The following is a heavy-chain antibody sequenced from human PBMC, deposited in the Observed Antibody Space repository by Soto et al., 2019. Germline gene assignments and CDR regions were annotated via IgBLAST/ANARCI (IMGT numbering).Heavy chain of an antibody. CDR1: GFTFSSYA. Sequence: GGSLRLSCAASGFTFSSYAMSWVRQAPGNGLEWVSAISGSGGSTYYADSVKGRFTISRDNSKNTLYLQMNSLRAEDTAVYYCAKDGVYSGYDSLTYYYYGMDVWGQGTTVTVSS. V-gene: IGHV3-23*01. J-gene: IGHJ6*02. D-gene: IGHD5-12*01. CDR2: ISGSGGST. CDR3: AKDGVYSGYDSLTYYYYGMDV.